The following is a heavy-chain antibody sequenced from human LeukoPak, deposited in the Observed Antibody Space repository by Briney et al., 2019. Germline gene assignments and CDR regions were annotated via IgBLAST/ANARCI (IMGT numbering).Heavy chain of an antibody. J-gene: IGHJ4*02. D-gene: IGHD2-15*01. CDR2: IIPIFGTA. CDR3: ARGYCSGGSCSNGGTYDY. Sequence: SVKVSCKASGGTFCSYAISWVRQAPGQGLEWMGGIIPIFGTANYAQKFQGRVTITADESTSTAYMELSSLRSEDTAVYYCARGYCSGGSCSNGGTYDYWGQGTLVTVSS. V-gene: IGHV1-69*01. CDR1: GGTFCSYA.